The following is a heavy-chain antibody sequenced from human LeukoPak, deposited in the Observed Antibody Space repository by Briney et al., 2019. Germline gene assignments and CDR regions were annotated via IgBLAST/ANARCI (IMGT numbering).Heavy chain of an antibody. J-gene: IGHJ4*02. V-gene: IGHV4-39*01. CDR1: GGSISSSSSY. Sequence: PSETLSLTCTVSGGSISSSSSYWGWIRQPPGKGLEWIGNIYYSGSTYYNPSLKSRVTISVDTSKNQFSLKLSSVTAADTAVYYCARNYYCGSGSYYSGEEFWGQGTLVTVSS. CDR3: ARNYYCGSGSYYSGEEF. CDR2: IYYSGST. D-gene: IGHD3-10*01.